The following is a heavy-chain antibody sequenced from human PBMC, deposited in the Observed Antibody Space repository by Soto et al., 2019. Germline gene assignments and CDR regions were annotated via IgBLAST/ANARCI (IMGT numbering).Heavy chain of an antibody. D-gene: IGHD3-10*01. CDR3: ARDRDWFDP. CDR1: GGTFSSDT. Sequence: QVQLVQSGAEVKKPGSSVKVSCKASGGTFSSDTISWVRQAPGQGLEWMGRIIPMLGIANYAQKFQGRVAITADKSTSPAYMELSSLRSEDTAVYYCARDRDWFDPWGQGTLVTVSS. CDR2: IIPMLGIA. J-gene: IGHJ5*02. V-gene: IGHV1-69*08.